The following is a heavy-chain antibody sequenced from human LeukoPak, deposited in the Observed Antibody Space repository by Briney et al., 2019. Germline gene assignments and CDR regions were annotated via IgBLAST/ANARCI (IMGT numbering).Heavy chain of an antibody. V-gene: IGHV4-39*07. Sequence: SETLSLTRTVSGGSISSSSYYWGWIRQPPGKGLEWIGSIYHSGSTYYNPSLKSRVTISVDTSKNQFSLKLSSVTAADTAVYYCARGSWIVGDSFDYWGQGTLVTVSS. D-gene: IGHD3-22*01. CDR2: IYHSGST. CDR1: GGSISSSSYY. J-gene: IGHJ4*02. CDR3: ARGSWIVGDSFDY.